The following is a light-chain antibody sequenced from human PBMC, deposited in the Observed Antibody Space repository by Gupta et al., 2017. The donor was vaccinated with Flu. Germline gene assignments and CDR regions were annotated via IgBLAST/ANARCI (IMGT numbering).Light chain of an antibody. CDR3: QAADRSDNGV. CDR2: KDT. V-gene: IGLV3-25*03. J-gene: IGLJ3*02. Sequence: KDTVRPSGIPERFSGSASGTKVTLTISGVQAEDEGDYYCQAADRSDNGVFGGGTKLTV.